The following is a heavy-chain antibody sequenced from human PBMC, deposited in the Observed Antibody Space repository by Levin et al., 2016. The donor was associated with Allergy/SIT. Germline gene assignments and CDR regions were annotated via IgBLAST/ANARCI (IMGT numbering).Heavy chain of an antibody. CDR3: ASSAVAGTLHAFDI. V-gene: IGHV5-10-1*01. D-gene: IGHD6-19*01. CDR2: IDPSDSYT. J-gene: IGHJ3*02. Sequence: VRQMPGKGLEWMGRIDPSDSYTNYSPSFQGHVTISADKSISTAYPQWSSLKASDTAMYYCASSAVAGTLHAFDIWGQGTMVTVSS.